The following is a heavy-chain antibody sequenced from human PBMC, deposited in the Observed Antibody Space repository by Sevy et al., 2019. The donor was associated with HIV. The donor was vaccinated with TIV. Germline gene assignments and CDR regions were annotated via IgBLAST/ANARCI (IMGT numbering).Heavy chain of an antibody. J-gene: IGHJ4*01. CDR3: ARCRYGDYFYY. V-gene: IGHV4-31*03. Sequence: SETLSLTCTVSGGSISSGGYYWSWIRQHPGKGLERIGYIYYSGSTYYNPSLKRRVTISVDTSKNQFSLKLSSVTAADTAVYYCARCRYGDYFYYWGHGTLVTVSS. CDR2: IYYSGST. D-gene: IGHD4-17*01. CDR1: GGSISSGGYY.